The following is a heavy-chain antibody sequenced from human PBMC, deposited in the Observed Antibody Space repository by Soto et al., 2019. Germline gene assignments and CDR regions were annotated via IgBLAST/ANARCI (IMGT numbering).Heavy chain of an antibody. D-gene: IGHD1-26*01. J-gene: IGHJ4*02. CDR3: AKRPRSLLTLDY. V-gene: IGHV3-23*04. CDR2: ISDSGGTS. Sequence: EVQLVDSGGGLVQPGGSLRLSCAASGFIFSNYFMRWVRQAPGKGLEWVSSISDSGGTSYYADSVKGRFTISRDNSKNTLYLQMNRLRAEDTAIYYCAKRPRSLLTLDYWGQGTLVTVSS. CDR1: GFIFSNYF.